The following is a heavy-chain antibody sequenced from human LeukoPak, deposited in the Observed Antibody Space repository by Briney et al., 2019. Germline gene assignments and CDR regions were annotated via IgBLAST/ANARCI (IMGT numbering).Heavy chain of an antibody. Sequence: SETLSLTCAVYGRSFSGYYWSWIRQPPGKGLEWIGEINHSGSTNYNPPLKSRVTLSVDMPKNQFSLKLSSVTAADTAVYYCARLSITMVRGATDYYGMDVWGQGPTVTVSS. CDR3: ARLSITMVRGATDYYGMDV. V-gene: IGHV4-34*01. D-gene: IGHD3-10*01. CDR1: GRSFSGYY. CDR2: INHSGST. J-gene: IGHJ6*02.